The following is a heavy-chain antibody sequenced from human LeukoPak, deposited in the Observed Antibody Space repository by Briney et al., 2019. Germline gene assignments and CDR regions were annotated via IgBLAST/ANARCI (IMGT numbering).Heavy chain of an antibody. V-gene: IGHV3-30*18. CDR3: AKGEWELGSTGYFDY. D-gene: IGHD1-26*01. J-gene: IGHJ4*02. CDR1: GFTFSSYA. Sequence: GRTLRLSCAASGFTFSSYAMHGVRQAPGKGLEGGAVISYDGSSKYYADSVKGRFTISRDNSKNTLYVQMNSVRPEDTAVYYCAKGEWELGSTGYFDYWGQGTLVTVSS. CDR2: ISYDGSSK.